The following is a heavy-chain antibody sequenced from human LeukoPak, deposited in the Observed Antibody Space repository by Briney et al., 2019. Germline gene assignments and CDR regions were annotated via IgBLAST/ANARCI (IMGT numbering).Heavy chain of an antibody. V-gene: IGHV1-18*01. CDR3: ARDLDPYYYYYMDV. CDR1: GYTFTSYG. D-gene: IGHD1-1*01. Sequence: ASVKVSCKASGYTFTSYGISWVRQAPGQGLEWMGWISAYNGNTNYAQKLQGRVTMTTDTSTSTAYMELSRLRSDDTAVYYCARDLDPYYYYYMDVWGKGTTVTISS. CDR2: ISAYNGNT. J-gene: IGHJ6*03.